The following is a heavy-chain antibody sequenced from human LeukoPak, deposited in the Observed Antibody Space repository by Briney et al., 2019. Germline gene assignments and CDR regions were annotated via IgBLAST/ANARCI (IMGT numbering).Heavy chain of an antibody. CDR2: VFYSGST. Sequence: SETLSLTCTVSGDSIREYYWSWIRQPPGKGLEWIGYVFYSGSTNYNPSLKSRVTTSVDTSKNQLSLKPSSVTAADTAVYYCARDLRSSSWSYYFDYWGQGTLVTVSS. D-gene: IGHD6-13*01. CDR3: ARDLRSSSWSYYFDY. V-gene: IGHV4-59*01. CDR1: GDSIREYY. J-gene: IGHJ4*02.